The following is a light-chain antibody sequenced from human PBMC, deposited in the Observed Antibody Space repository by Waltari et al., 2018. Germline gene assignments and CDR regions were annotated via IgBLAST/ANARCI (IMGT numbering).Light chain of an antibody. CDR1: QSVSSN. CDR2: GAS. J-gene: IGKJ1*01. V-gene: IGKV3-15*01. CDR3: QQYNDWPRT. Sequence: EIVMTQSPATLSVSPGERATLPCRASQSVSSNLAWYQQNPGQAPRLLIYGASTRATRVPARFSGSGSGTEFTLTISSLQSEDFAVYYCQQYNDWPRTFGQGTKVEIK.